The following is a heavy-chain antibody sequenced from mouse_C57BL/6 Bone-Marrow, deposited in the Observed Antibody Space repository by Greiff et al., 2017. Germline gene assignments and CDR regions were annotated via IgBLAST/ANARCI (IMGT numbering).Heavy chain of an antibody. V-gene: IGHV1-69*01. J-gene: IGHJ3*01. CDR3: ARDVGFAY. Sequence: VKLQESGAELVMPGASVKLSCKASGYTFTSYWMHWVKQRPGQGLEWIGEIDPSDSYTNYNQKFKGKSTLTVDKSSSTAYMQLSSLTSEDSAVYYCARDVGFAYWGQGTLVTVSA. CDR2: IDPSDSYT. CDR1: GYTFTSYW.